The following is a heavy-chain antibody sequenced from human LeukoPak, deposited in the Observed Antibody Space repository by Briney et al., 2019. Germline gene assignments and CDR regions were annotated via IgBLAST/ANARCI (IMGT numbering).Heavy chain of an antibody. Sequence: WASVKVSCKASGYTFTSYAMNWVRQAPGQGLEWMGWINTNTGNPTYAQGFTGRFVFSLDTSVSTASLQISSLKAEDTAVYYCAREVAVAGNVWGYRGQGTLVTVSS. D-gene: IGHD6-19*01. CDR1: GYTFTSYA. V-gene: IGHV7-4-1*02. CDR3: AREVAVAGNVWGY. J-gene: IGHJ4*02. CDR2: INTNTGNP.